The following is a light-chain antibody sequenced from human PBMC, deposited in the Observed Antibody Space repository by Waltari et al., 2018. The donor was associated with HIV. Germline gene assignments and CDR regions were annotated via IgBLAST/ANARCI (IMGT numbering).Light chain of an antibody. Sequence: QSVLTQPPSVSAAPGQKVTISCSGSSSNIGNNYVSWYQQLPGTAPKLLIYDNNKLPAGIPDRFSGSKSGTSATLGVTGLQTGDDADYYCGTWDSSLSAWVFGGGTKLTVL. CDR2: DNN. CDR3: GTWDSSLSAWV. CDR1: SSNIGNNY. J-gene: IGLJ3*02. V-gene: IGLV1-51*01.